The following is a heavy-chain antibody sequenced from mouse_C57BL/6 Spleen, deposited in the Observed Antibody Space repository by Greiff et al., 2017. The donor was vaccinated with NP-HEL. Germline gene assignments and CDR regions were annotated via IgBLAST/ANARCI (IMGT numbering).Heavy chain of an antibody. CDR1: GYTFTSYT. J-gene: IGHJ2*01. Sequence: VQGVESGAELARPGASVKMSCKASGYTFTSYTMHWVKQRPGQGLEWIGYINPSSGYTKYNQKFKDKATLTADKSSSTAYMQLSSLTSEDSAVYYCARQPRDFDYWGQGTTLTVSS. V-gene: IGHV1-4*01. CDR2: INPSSGYT. CDR3: ARQPRDFDY.